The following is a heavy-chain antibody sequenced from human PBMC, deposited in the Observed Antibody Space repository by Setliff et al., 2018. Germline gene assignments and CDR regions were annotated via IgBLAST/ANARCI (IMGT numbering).Heavy chain of an antibody. D-gene: IGHD3-16*01. CDR2: ISSTSNPI. CDR3: VRDWASGDDH. Sequence: PGGSLRLSCEGFEFSFRSYNVNWVRQTPGKGLEWVSSISSTSNPIFYADSVRGRFTISRDNAKNTLYLQMNILEVEDTAVYYCVRDWASGDDHWGRGTLVTGSS. CDR1: EFSFRSYN. J-gene: IGHJ4*02. V-gene: IGHV3-21*01.